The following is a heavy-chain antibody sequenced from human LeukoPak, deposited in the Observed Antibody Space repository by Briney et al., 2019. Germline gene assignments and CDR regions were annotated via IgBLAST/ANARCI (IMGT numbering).Heavy chain of an antibody. V-gene: IGHV3-21*05. CDR1: GFTFSSYS. D-gene: IGHD3-9*01. Sequence: GGSLRLSCAASGFTFSSYSMNWVRQAPGKGLEWIAYISSTYDIHYADSAKGRFSISRDNAANSVSLQMNNLGAGDTAVYYCARDFDWSFDYWGLGTLVTVSS. CDR2: ISSTYDI. CDR3: ARDFDWSFDY. J-gene: IGHJ4*02.